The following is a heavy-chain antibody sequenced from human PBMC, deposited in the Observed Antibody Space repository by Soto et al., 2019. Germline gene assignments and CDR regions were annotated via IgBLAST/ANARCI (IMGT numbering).Heavy chain of an antibody. D-gene: IGHD1-1*01. CDR2: FYWDDGK. Sequence: QITLKESGPTRVKPTQTLTLTCTFSGFSLSTSGVGVGWIRQPPGKALERLAFFYWDDGKRYSPALKSRRTINKDTSQNKMILTMKNMDPVDTATYYCARREGLQGNWKGGYFAFWGQGALVTVSS. CDR3: ARREGLQGNWKGGYFAF. CDR1: GFSLSTSGVG. J-gene: IGHJ4*02. V-gene: IGHV2-5*02.